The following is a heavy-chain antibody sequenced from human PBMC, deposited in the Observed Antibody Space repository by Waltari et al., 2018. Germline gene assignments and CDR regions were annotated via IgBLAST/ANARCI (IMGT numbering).Heavy chain of an antibody. D-gene: IGHD4-4*01. CDR1: GGSISSGGYY. CDR3: AGGRGGVTTRRGYFDL. V-gene: IGHV4-31*03. Sequence: QVQLQESGPGLVKPSQTLSLTCTVSGGSISSGGYYWSWIRQHPGKGLEWIGYIYSSGSNYYHPALKTRVTISVDTSKNQFPLKLSSVTAADTAGDYCAGGRGGVTTRRGYFDLWGRGTLVTVSS. J-gene: IGHJ2*01. CDR2: IYSSGSN.